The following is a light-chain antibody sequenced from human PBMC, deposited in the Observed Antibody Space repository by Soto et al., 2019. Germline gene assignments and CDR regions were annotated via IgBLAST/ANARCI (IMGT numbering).Light chain of an antibody. CDR3: QQYYSTPKRT. Sequence: DIVMTQSPDSLAVSLGERATINCKSSQSVFYSSNNKNYLAWYQQKPGQPPKLLIYWASTRESGVPGRFSGSGSGTDFTLTISSLQAEDVAVYCCQQYYSTPKRTFGQGTKVEIK. CDR1: QSVFYSSNNKNY. CDR2: WAS. V-gene: IGKV4-1*01. J-gene: IGKJ1*01.